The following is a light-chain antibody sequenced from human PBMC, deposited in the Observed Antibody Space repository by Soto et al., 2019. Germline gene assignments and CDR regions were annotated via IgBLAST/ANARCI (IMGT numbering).Light chain of an antibody. Sequence: QSVLTQPPSASGTPGQRVTISCSGSRYNIGSNTVNWYQQLPGTAPRLLIHRDHQRPSGVPDRFSGSKSGTSASPAISGLQSEDEADYYCAAWDDSLNGYVVFGGGTKLTVL. CDR3: AAWDDSLNGYVV. J-gene: IGLJ2*01. CDR2: RDH. V-gene: IGLV1-44*01. CDR1: RYNIGSNT.